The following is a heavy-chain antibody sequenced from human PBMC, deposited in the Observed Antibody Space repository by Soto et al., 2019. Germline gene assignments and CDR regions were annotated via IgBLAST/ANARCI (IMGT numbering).Heavy chain of an antibody. Sequence: ASVKVSCKASGYSFTSHYMHWVRQAPGQRLEWMGVISPFNGNTNYGQTFQGRVTLATDTSTSTVYMELRSLRSDDTAVYYCARDGGWLQLRYYYYYGMDVWGQGTTVTVS. CDR1: GYSFTSHY. V-gene: IGHV1-46*01. D-gene: IGHD5-12*01. J-gene: IGHJ6*02. CDR3: ARDGGWLQLRYYYYYGMDV. CDR2: ISPFNGNT.